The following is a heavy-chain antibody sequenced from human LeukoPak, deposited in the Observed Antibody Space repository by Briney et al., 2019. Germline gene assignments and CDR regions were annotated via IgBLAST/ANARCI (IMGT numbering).Heavy chain of an antibody. CDR2: MNPNSGNT. D-gene: IGHD6-13*01. CDR3: ARGDLKYSSSWYQVQKYYYYYYMDV. CDR1: GYTFTSYD. V-gene: IGHV1-8*03. J-gene: IGHJ6*03. Sequence: ASVKVSCKASGYTFTSYDIDWVRQATGQGLEWMGWMNPNSGNTGYAQKFQGRVTITRNTSISTAYMELSSLRSEDTAVYYCARGDLKYSSSWYQVQKYYYYYYMDVWGKGTTVTVSS.